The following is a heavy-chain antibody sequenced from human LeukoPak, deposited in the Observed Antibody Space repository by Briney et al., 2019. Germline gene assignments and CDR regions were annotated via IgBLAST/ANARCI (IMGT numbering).Heavy chain of an antibody. D-gene: IGHD3-22*01. CDR1: GASISSYY. J-gene: IGHJ4*02. V-gene: IGHV4-59*06. CDR2: IYYSGST. CDR3: ASQNYYDSSGYYDY. Sequence: SETLSLTCTVSGASISSYYWSWIRQPPGKGLEWIGYIYYSGSTYYNPSLKSRVTISVDTSKNQFSLKLSSVTAADTAVYYCASQNYYDSSGYYDYWGQGTLVTVSS.